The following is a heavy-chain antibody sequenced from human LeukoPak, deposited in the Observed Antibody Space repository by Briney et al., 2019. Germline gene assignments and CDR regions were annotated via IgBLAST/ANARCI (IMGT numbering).Heavy chain of an antibody. CDR3: ARHAGGANTALDC. J-gene: IGHJ4*02. D-gene: IGHD5-18*01. Sequence: SSETLSLTCTVSGDSIRTYYWTWIRQPPGKGLEWIGYIYSSGSTTYNPSLKSRLTTSLDTSKNQFSLNLRSMTAADTAVYYCARHAGGANTALDCWGQGTLVTVSS. CDR1: GDSIRTYY. V-gene: IGHV4-59*08. CDR2: IYSSGST.